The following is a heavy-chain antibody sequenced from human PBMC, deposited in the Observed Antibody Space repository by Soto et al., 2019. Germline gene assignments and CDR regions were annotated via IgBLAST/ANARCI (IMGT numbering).Heavy chain of an antibody. V-gene: IGHV1-18*01. CDR3: RVAAQPYAFDY. Sequence: QVQLVQSGAEVKKPGASVKVSCKASGYTFTSYGISWVRQAPGQGLEWMGWISAYNGNTNHAQKLQGRVTMTTDTSASTVDMELRRLRSGHTVVYYFRVAAQPYAFDYLVQGTLGSVSS. J-gene: IGHJ4*02. CDR1: GYTFTSYG. D-gene: IGHD2-15*01. CDR2: ISAYNGNT.